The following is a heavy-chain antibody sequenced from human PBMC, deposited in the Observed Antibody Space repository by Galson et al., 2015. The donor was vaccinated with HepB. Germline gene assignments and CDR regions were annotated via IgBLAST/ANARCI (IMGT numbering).Heavy chain of an antibody. V-gene: IGHV4-34*01. Sequence: ETLSLTCAVYGGSFSGYYWSWLRQPPGKGLEWIGEINHSGSTNYNPSLKSRVTISVDTSKNQFSLKLSSVTAADTAVYYCARRPGGYCSGGSYRYWYFDLWGRGTLVTVSS. CDR3: ARRPGGYCSGGSYRYWYFDL. J-gene: IGHJ2*01. D-gene: IGHD2-15*01. CDR2: INHSGST. CDR1: GGSFSGYY.